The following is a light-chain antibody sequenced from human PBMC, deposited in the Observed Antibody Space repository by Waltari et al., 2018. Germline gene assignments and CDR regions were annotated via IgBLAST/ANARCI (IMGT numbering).Light chain of an antibody. V-gene: IGLV8-61*01. CDR1: SVPVSTWHS. CDR3: VLYMGSGVLV. CDR2: STN. Sequence: QTVVTQEPSFSVSPGGTVPLTCGLSSVPVSTWHSPSWYQQTPGQAPRTLIYSTNTRSSGVPDRFSGSILGNKAALTITGAQADDESDYYCVLYMGSGVLVFGGGTKLTVL. J-gene: IGLJ3*02.